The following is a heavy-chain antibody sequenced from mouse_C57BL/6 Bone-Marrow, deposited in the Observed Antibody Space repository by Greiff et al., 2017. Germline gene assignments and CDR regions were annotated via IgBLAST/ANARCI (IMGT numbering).Heavy chain of an antibody. Sequence: EVKLVESGGDLVKPGGSLKLSCAASGFTFSSYGMSWVRQTPDKRLEWVATISSGGSYTYYPDSVKGRFTISRDNAKNTLYLQMSSLKSEYTAMYYCASGYGSSYVWFAYWGQGTLVTVSA. D-gene: IGHD1-1*01. CDR2: ISSGGSYT. J-gene: IGHJ3*01. V-gene: IGHV5-6*01. CDR1: GFTFSSYG. CDR3: ASGYGSSYVWFAY.